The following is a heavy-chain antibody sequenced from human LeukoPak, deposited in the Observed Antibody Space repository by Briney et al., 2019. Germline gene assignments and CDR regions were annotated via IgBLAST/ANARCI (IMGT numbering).Heavy chain of an antibody. V-gene: IGHV1-69*04. CDR3: DQYSSGSSL. CDR2: IIPILGIA. CDR1: GGTFSSYA. Sequence: SAKVSCKASGGTFSSYAISWVRQAPGQGLEWMGRIIPILGIANYAQKFQGRVTITADKSTSTAYMELSSLRSEDTAVHYCDQYSSGSSLWGQGTLVTVSS. J-gene: IGHJ4*02. D-gene: IGHD6-19*01.